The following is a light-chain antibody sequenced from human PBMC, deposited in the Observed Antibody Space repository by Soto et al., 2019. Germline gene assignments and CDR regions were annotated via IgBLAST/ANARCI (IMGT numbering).Light chain of an antibody. V-gene: IGKV3-20*01. CDR3: QQYGSSGT. CDR1: QSISSNY. CDR2: GAS. Sequence: EVVLTQSPGTLSLSPGDRATLSCRISQSISSNYLAWYQQKPGQAPRLLIYGASTRATGIPDRFSGSGSGTDFTLTISRLEPEDFTVYYCQQYGSSGTFGQGTKVDI. J-gene: IGKJ1*01.